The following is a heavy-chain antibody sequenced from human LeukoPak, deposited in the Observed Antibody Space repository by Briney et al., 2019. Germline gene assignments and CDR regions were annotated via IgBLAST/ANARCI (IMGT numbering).Heavy chain of an antibody. CDR1: GYTFSIYG. CDR2: ISAHNGNT. CDR3: ARGAPGDSVLADY. J-gene: IGHJ4*02. D-gene: IGHD2/OR15-2a*01. V-gene: IGHV1-18*01. Sequence: ASVKVSCKTSGYTFSIYGVSWVRQAPGQGLEWLGWISAHNGNTNYAQKVQGKVQSRVTMTTETSTSTAYMELRSLTSDDTAVYYCARGAPGDSVLADYWGQGTLVTVSS.